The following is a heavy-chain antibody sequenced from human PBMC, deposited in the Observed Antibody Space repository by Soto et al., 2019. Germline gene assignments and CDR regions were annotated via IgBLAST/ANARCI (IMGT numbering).Heavy chain of an antibody. CDR2: IHYSGST. J-gene: IGHJ3*02. V-gene: IGHV4-61*01. CDR3: ASWTTVTTERFDALDI. Sequence: LVTLSLTCTVSDGYVSSGSYYCSWNRQPPGKGLEWIGYIHYSGSTNYNPSLKSRVTISVDTSKNQFSLKLSSVTAADTAVYYCASWTTVTTERFDALDIWGQGTMVTVSS. D-gene: IGHD4-17*01. CDR1: DGYVSSGSYY.